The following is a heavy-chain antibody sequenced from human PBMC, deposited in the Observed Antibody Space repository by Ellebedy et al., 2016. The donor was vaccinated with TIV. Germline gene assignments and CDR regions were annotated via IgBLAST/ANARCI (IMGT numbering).Heavy chain of an antibody. Sequence: ASVKVSXXASGYTFTGYYMHWVRQAPGQGLEWMGWINPNSGGTNYAQKFQGRVTMTEDTSTDTAYMELSSLRSEDTAVYYCATDGGGGELLRGVIDYWGQGTLVTVSS. CDR2: INPNSGGT. D-gene: IGHD1-26*01. CDR3: ATDGGGGELLRGVIDY. CDR1: GYTFTGYY. V-gene: IGHV1-2*02. J-gene: IGHJ4*02.